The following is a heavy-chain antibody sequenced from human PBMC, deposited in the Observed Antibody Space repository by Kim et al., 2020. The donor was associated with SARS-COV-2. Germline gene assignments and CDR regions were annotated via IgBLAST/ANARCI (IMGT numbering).Heavy chain of an antibody. J-gene: IGHJ6*02. CDR2: IYYSGST. V-gene: IGHV4-59*13. CDR3: ARAYYYYGMDD. Sequence: SETLSLTCTVSGGSISSYYWRCLRQPPGKGLEWSWYIYYSGSTNYNPSLKSRVTISVDTSKNQFSLKLSSVTAADKAVYYCARAYYYYGMDDGGQGTTVT. CDR1: GGSISSYY.